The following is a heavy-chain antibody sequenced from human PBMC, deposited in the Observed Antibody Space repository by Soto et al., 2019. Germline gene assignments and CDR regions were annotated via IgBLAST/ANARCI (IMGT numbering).Heavy chain of an antibody. CDR2: VYGDGRL. V-gene: IGHV3-53*01. Sequence: GGSLRLSCAASGFTFSDYYMTWVRQAPGKGLEWVSVVYGDGRLYYADSVKGRFTISRDNSENTVFLQMSSLRVEDTALYYCARTRLYDASGYYYYYYGMDVWGQGTRVTVSS. CDR1: GFTFSDYY. CDR3: ARTRLYDASGYYYYYYGMDV. J-gene: IGHJ6*02. D-gene: IGHD3-22*01.